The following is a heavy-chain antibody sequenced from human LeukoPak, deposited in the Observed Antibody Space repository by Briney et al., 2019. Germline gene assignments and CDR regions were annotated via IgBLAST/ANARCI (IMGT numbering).Heavy chain of an antibody. J-gene: IGHJ6*02. CDR2: IYYPGST. D-gene: IGHD6-19*01. CDR1: GGSVGSSGFY. Sequence: PSETLSLTCKVSGGSVGSSGFYWGWVRQPPGKGLEWIGSIYYPGSTHYNPSLESLVTISVDTSKYQGSLTLSSVTATDTAVYYCVRHVSSGWDYYNGLDVWGQGTTVTVSS. V-gene: IGHV4-39*01. CDR3: VRHVSSGWDYYNGLDV.